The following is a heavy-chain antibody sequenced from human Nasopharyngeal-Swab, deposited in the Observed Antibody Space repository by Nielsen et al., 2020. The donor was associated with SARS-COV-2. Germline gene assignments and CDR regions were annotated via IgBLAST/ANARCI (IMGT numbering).Heavy chain of an antibody. CDR1: GFIFSSYW. D-gene: IGHD6-13*01. CDR2: IKSDGSST. V-gene: IGHV3-74*01. J-gene: IGHJ6*02. CDR3: ARESIAAAGPGMDV. Sequence: GGSLRLSCAASGFIFSSYWMHWVRQASGKGLVWVSRIKSDGSSTSYADSVKGRFTISRDNAKNTLFLQMNSLRAEDTAVYYCARESIAAAGPGMDVWGQGTTVTVSS.